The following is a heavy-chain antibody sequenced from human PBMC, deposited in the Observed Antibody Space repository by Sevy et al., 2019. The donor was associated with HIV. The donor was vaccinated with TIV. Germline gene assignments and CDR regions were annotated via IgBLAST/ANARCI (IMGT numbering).Heavy chain of an antibody. J-gene: IGHJ6*02. V-gene: IGHV3-33*01. D-gene: IGHD3-3*01. CDR2: IRYDGSNK. CDR3: ARDRLGITISAEWGGSMDV. CDR1: GFTLSSYG. Sequence: KAGGSLRLSCAASGFTLSSYGMHWVRQAPGKGLEWVAVIRYDGSNKYYADSVKGRFTISRDNSKNTLYLQMNSLRAEDTAVYYCARDRLGITISAEWGGSMDVWGQGTTVTVSS.